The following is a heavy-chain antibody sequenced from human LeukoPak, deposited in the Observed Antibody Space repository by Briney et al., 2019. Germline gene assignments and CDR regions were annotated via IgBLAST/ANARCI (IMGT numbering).Heavy chain of an antibody. CDR2: IYTSGST. J-gene: IGHJ4*02. Sequence: SETLSLTCTVSGGSISSGSYYWSWIRQPAGKGLEWIGRIYTSGSTNYNPSLKSRVTISVDTSKNQFSLKLSSVTAADTAVYYCAIAVVVPAAMFYFDYWGQGTLVNVSS. V-gene: IGHV4-61*02. D-gene: IGHD2-2*01. CDR1: GGSISSGSYY. CDR3: AIAVVVPAAMFYFDY.